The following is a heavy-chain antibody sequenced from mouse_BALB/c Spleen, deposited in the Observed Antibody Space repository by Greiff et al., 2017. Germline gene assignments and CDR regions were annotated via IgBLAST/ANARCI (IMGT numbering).Heavy chain of an antibody. Sequence: DVHLVESGGGLVQPKGSLKLSCAASGFTFNTYAMNWVRQAPGKGLEWVARIRSKSNNYATYYADSVKDRFTISRDDSQSMLYLQMNNLKTEDTAMYYCVRRDAMDYWGQGTSVTVSS. CDR1: GFTFNTYA. CDR2: IRSKSNNYAT. V-gene: IGHV10-1*02. CDR3: VRRDAMDY. J-gene: IGHJ4*01.